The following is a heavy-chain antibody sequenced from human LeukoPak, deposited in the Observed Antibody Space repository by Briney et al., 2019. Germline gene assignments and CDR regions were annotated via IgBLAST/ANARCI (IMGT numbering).Heavy chain of an antibody. CDR1: GFTFSSYG. Sequence: GGSLRLSCAASGFTFSSYGMHWVRQAPGKGLEWVAVISYDGSNKYYADSVKGRFTISRDNSKNTLYLQMNSLRAEDTAVYYCAKDLLGYCSSTSCYHNAFDIWGQGTMVTVSS. J-gene: IGHJ3*02. CDR3: AKDLLGYCSSTSCYHNAFDI. D-gene: IGHD2-2*01. CDR2: ISYDGSNK. V-gene: IGHV3-30*18.